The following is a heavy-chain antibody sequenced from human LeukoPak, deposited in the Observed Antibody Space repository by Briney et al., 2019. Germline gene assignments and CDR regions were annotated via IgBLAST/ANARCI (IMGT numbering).Heavy chain of an antibody. CDR3: AKDAVAPGSGGDYFDY. CDR2: ITGNDGGT. D-gene: IGHD3-10*01. V-gene: IGHV3-23*01. J-gene: IGHJ4*02. Sequence: GGSLRLSCVASGFTFSSNAMGWVRQAPGKGLEWVSVITGNDGGTYYADSVKGRFTISRDNSKNTLSLQMDSLRAEDTAVYYCAKDAVAPGSGGDYFDYWGQGTLVTVSS. CDR1: GFTFSSNA.